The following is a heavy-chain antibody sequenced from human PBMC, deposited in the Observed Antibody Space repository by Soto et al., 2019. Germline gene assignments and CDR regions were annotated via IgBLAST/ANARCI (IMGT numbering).Heavy chain of an antibody. D-gene: IGHD2-2*01. CDR2: ISSSGGTT. CDR1: GFTFSIYA. CDR3: ARRNWNCSSTSCFVLGAFDI. Sequence: EVQLLESGGGLVQPGGSLSLSCAASGFTFSIYAMSWVRQAPGKGLEWVSGISSSGGTTYSADSVKGRFTISRDNSKNILYLQISSLGAEDTAVYFCARRNWNCSSTSCFVLGAFDIWGQGTMVTVSS. V-gene: IGHV3-23*01. J-gene: IGHJ3*02.